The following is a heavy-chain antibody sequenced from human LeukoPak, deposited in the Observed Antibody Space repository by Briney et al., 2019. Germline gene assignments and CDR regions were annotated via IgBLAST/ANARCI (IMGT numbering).Heavy chain of an antibody. CDR2: ISWNSGSI. CDR3: AKGSYYYDSSGYHDY. Sequence: PGRSLRLSCAASGFTFDDYAMHWVRQAPGKGLEWVSGISWNSGSIGYADSVKGRSTISRDNAKNSLYLQMNSLRAEDTALYYCAKGSYYYDSSGYHDYWGQGTLVTVSS. V-gene: IGHV3-9*01. D-gene: IGHD3-22*01. CDR1: GFTFDDYA. J-gene: IGHJ4*02.